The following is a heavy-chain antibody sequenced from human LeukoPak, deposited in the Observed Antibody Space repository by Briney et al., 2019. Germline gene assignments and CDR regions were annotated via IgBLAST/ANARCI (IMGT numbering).Heavy chain of an antibody. CDR3: ARGYDSSGLSAFDI. V-gene: IGHV1-2*02. CDR1: GYTFTGYY. Sequence: RGASVKVSCKASGYTFTGYYMHWVRQAPGQGLEWMGWINPNSGGTNYAQKFQGRVTMTRDTSISTAYMELSRLRSDDTAVYYCARGYDSSGLSAFDIWGQGTMVTVSS. J-gene: IGHJ3*02. CDR2: INPNSGGT. D-gene: IGHD3-22*01.